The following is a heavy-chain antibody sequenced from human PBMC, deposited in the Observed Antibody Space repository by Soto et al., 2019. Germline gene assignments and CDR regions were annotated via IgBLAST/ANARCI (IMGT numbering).Heavy chain of an antibody. Sequence: SETLSLTCTVSGGSISSGGYYWSWIRQHPGKGLEWIGYIYYSGSTYYNPSLKSRVTISVDTSKNQFSLKLSSVTAADTAVYYCARDGDSSGYYQNWFDPSGQGTLVTVSS. CDR2: IYYSGST. D-gene: IGHD3-22*01. V-gene: IGHV4-31*03. CDR1: GGSISSGGYY. J-gene: IGHJ5*02. CDR3: ARDGDSSGYYQNWFDP.